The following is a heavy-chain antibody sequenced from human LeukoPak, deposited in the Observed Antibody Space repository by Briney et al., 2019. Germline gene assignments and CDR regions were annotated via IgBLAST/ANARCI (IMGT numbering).Heavy chain of an antibody. V-gene: IGHV3-23*01. CDR3: AELGITMIGGV. CDR1: GFTFSSYA. D-gene: IGHD3-10*02. Sequence: GGSLRLSCAASGFTFSSYAMNWVRQAPGKGLEWISSISGSGDNTYYADSVKGRFTISRDNAKNSLYLQMNSLRAEDTAVYYCAELGITMIGGVWGKGTTVTISS. J-gene: IGHJ6*04. CDR2: ISGSGDNT.